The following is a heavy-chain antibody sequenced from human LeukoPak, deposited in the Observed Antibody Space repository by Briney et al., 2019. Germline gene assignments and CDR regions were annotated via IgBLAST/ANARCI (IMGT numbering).Heavy chain of an antibody. D-gene: IGHD3-16*01. CDR3: ARGGYEYYYMDV. Sequence: LETLSLTCTVSGGSIGNYCWSWIRQPAGKGLEWIGRIYISGSTNYNPSLKSRVTMSVDTYKNQFSLKLSSVTAADTAVYYCARGGYEYYYMDVWGKGTTVTVSS. J-gene: IGHJ6*03. CDR1: GGSIGNYC. V-gene: IGHV4-4*07. CDR2: IYISGST.